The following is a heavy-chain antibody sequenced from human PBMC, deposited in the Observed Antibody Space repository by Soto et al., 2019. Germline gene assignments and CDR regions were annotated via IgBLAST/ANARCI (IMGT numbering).Heavy chain of an antibody. V-gene: IGHV3-23*01. J-gene: IGHJ4*02. D-gene: IGHD3-3*01. Sequence: GSLILSCAASGFTFSSYAMSWVRQAPGKGLEWVSAISGSGGSTYYADAVKGRFTISRDNSKNTLYLQMNSLRAEDTAVYYCAKSRGSDSCFDYWGQGTLVTVSS. CDR1: GFTFSSYA. CDR3: AKSRGSDSCFDY. CDR2: ISGSGGST.